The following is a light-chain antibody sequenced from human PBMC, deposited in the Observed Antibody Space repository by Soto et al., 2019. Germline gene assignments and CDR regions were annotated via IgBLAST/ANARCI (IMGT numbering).Light chain of an antibody. Sequence: QSALTQPASVSGSPGQSITISCTGTSSDVAYYNYVSWFQQHPGKAPKLIISDVTNRPSGVSNRFSGSKSGNTASLTISGLQAEDEAPYYCSSYTTSSTHVFGTGTKVTVL. CDR2: DVT. CDR1: SSDVAYYNY. J-gene: IGLJ1*01. CDR3: SSYTTSSTHV. V-gene: IGLV2-14*03.